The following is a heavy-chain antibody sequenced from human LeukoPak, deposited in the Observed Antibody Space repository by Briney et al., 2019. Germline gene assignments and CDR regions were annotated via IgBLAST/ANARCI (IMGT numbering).Heavy chain of an antibody. CDR1: GFTFSSYA. D-gene: IGHD1-26*01. J-gene: IGHJ4*02. Sequence: PGGSLRLSCAASGFTFSSYAMSWVRQAPGKGLEWVSAISGSGGSTYYADSVKGRFTISRDSAKNSLYLQMNSLRVEDTGVYYCARYTGSYSAFDFWGQGTLVTVSS. V-gene: IGHV3-23*01. CDR2: ISGSGGST. CDR3: ARYTGSYSAFDF.